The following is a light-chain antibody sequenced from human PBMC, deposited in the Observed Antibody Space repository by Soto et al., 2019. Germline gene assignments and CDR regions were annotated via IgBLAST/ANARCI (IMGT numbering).Light chain of an antibody. Sequence: QSALTQPPSASGSPGQSVTISCTGNSSDVGGYNYVSWYQHHPGKAPKLIIYEVYKRPSGVPDRFSGSKSGNTAALTVSGLQAEDEADYYCSSYVGTNSYGFGTGTKVTVL. CDR2: EVY. V-gene: IGLV2-8*01. CDR1: SSDVGGYNY. CDR3: SSYVGTNSYG. J-gene: IGLJ1*01.